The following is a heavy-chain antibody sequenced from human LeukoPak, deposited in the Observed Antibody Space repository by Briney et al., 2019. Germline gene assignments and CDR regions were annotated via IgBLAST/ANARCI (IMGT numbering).Heavy chain of an antibody. CDR3: ARDLGLRGST. CDR2: MYGDMSDI. CDR1: GFTFSDCW. J-gene: IGHJ5*02. Sequence: GGSLRLSCEVSGFTFSDCWMHWVRQTPGEGLVWVSRMYGDMSDISYADSVKGRFTISRDNAKNTVYLQMNSLRGEDPAVYYCARDLGLRGSTWGQGTLVTVSS. D-gene: IGHD4-23*01. V-gene: IGHV3-74*01.